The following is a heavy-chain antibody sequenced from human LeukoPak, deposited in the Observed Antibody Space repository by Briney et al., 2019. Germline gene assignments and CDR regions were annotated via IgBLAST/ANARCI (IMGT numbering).Heavy chain of an antibody. D-gene: IGHD2-15*01. J-gene: IGHJ4*02. CDR3: ARLVVAAFYYFDY. CDR2: IYYSGST. Sequence: SETLSLTCTVSGGSINSRSDYWGWIRRPPGKGLEWIGSIYYSGSTHYNPSLKSRVTMSIDTSKNQFSLKLSSVTAADTAVYYCARLVVAAFYYFDYWGQGTLVTVSS. CDR1: GGSINSRSDY. V-gene: IGHV4-39*01.